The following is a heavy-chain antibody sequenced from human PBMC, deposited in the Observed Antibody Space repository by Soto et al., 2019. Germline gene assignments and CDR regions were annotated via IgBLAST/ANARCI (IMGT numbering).Heavy chain of an antibody. CDR1: GGSLSTYY. J-gene: IGHJ5*02. V-gene: IGHV4-59*01. CDR2: MSYSGSS. Sequence: SETLSLTCTVSGGSLSTYYWSWIRQPPGKGLEWIVYMSYSGSSNYNPSLKSRVIMSVDTSKNQVSLRLSSVTAADTAIYYCARTRITSTSATFDPWGQGTLVTVSS. D-gene: IGHD1-20*01. CDR3: ARTRITSTSATFDP.